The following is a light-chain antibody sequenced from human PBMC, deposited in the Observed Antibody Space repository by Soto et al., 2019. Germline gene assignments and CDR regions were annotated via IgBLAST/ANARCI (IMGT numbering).Light chain of an antibody. CDR1: SSDVGGYNY. CDR3: CSYSASSTYV. Sequence: QSALTQPASVSGSPGQSITISCTGTSSDVGGYNYVSWYQHHPGKAPKLLIYEVSYRPSGVSDRFSGSKSGNTASLTISGLQAEDEADYYCCSYSASSTYVFXTGTKVTVL. V-gene: IGLV2-23*02. CDR2: EVS. J-gene: IGLJ1*01.